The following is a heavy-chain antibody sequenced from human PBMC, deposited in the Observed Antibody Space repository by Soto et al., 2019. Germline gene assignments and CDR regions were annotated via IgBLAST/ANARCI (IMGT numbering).Heavy chain of an antibody. J-gene: IGHJ5*02. CDR2: IYHSGST. D-gene: IGHD2-2*01. CDR3: ARSPGTSWFDP. V-gene: IGHV4-30-2*01. CDR1: GGSISSGGYS. Sequence: QLQLQESGSGLVKPSQTLSLTCAVSGGSISSGGYSWSWIRQPPGKGLEWSGYIYHSGSTYYNPSLKRRVNLSLDRSENQISLKVTSVTAADTAVYYCARSPGTSWFDPWGQGILVTVSS.